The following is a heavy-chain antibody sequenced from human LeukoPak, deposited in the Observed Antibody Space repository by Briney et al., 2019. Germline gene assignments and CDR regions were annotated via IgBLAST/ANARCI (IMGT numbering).Heavy chain of an antibody. CDR3: ASSKVATIPRRKFDY. V-gene: IGHV4-34*01. CDR2: INHSGST. Sequence: SETLSLTCAVYGGSFSGYYWSWIRQPPGKGLEWIGEINHSGSTNHNPSLKSRVTISVDTSKNQFSLKLSSVTAADTAVYYCASSKVATIPRRKFDYWGQGTLVTVSS. D-gene: IGHD5-12*01. J-gene: IGHJ4*02. CDR1: GGSFSGYY.